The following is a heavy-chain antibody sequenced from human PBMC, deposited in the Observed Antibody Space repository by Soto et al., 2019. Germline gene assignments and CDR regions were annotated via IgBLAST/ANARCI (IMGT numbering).Heavy chain of an antibody. J-gene: IGHJ4*02. D-gene: IGHD3-3*01. V-gene: IGHV3-7*05. CDR3: ARDVHRVLRFLEWLLAPDY. CDR1: GFTFSSYW. Sequence: PGGSLRLSCAASGFTFSSYWMSWVRQAPGKGLEWVANIKQDGSEKYYVDSVKGRFTISRGNAKNSLYLQMNSLRAEDTAVYYSARDVHRVLRFLEWLLAPDYWGQGTLVTVSS. CDR2: IKQDGSEK.